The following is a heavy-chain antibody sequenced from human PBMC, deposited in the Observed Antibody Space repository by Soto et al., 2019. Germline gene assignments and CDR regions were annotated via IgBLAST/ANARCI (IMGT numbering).Heavy chain of an antibody. V-gene: IGHV4-59*01. CDR3: ARVSSDQFDY. D-gene: IGHD3-22*01. Sequence: SETLSLTCTVSGGSISSYYWNWIRQPPGKGLEWIGYIWYSGSSNYNPSLKSRVTISVDTSKNQFSLRLTSVTAADTAVYYCARVSSDQFDYWGQGTLVTVSS. CDR1: GGSISSYY. CDR2: IWYSGSS. J-gene: IGHJ4*02.